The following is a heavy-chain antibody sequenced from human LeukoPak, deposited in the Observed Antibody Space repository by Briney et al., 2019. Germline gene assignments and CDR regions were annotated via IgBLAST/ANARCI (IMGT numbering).Heavy chain of an antibody. D-gene: IGHD4/OR15-4a*01. V-gene: IGHV1-18*01. CDR1: GYTFTSYG. CDR3: ARVMVDYYYYYMDV. Sequence: ASVTVSCKASGYTFTSYGISLVRQAPGQGLGWMGWISAYNGNTNYAQTLQGRVTMTTDTSTSTAYMELRSPRSDDTAVYYCARVMVDYYYYYMDVWGKGTTVTISS. J-gene: IGHJ6*03. CDR2: ISAYNGNT.